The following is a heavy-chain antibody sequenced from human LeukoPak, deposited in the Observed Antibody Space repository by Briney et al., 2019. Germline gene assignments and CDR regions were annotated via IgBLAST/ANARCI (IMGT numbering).Heavy chain of an antibody. D-gene: IGHD5-18*01. CDR2: ISGSGGST. J-gene: IGHJ4*02. V-gene: IGHV3-23*01. CDR3: AKEEDTAMVI. Sequence: GRSLRLSCAASGFTFDDYAMHWVRQAPGKGLEWVSGISGSGGSTYYADSVKGRLTISRDNSKNTLYLQMNSLRAEDTAVYYCAKEEDTAMVIWGQGTLVTVSS. CDR1: GFTFDDYA.